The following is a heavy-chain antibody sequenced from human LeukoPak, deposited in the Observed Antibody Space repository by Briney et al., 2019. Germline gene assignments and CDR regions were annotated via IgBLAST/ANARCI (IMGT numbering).Heavy chain of an antibody. CDR2: INPYSGGT. CDR3: ARERCSGGSCNGGPWFDP. V-gene: IGHV1-2*02. CDR1: RYTLTGYY. D-gene: IGHD2-15*01. J-gene: IGHJ5*02. Sequence: ASVKVSCKASRYTLTGYYMHWVRQAPGQGLEWMGWINPYSGGTNYAQKFQGRVTMNRDTSISTAYMELSRLRSDDTAVYYCARERCSGGSCNGGPWFDPWGQGTLVTVSS.